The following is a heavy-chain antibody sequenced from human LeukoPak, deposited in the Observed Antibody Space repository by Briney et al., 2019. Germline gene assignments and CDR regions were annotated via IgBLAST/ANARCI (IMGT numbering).Heavy chain of an antibody. CDR3: AKEGDGYNDAFDS. CDR2: LSGSGGNT. CDR1: GFTFSSYA. V-gene: IGHV3-23*01. J-gene: IGHJ3*02. D-gene: IGHD5-24*01. Sequence: GGSLRLSCTASGFTFSSYAMSWVRQAPGKGLEWVSALSGSGGNTYYADSVKGRFTISRDNSKNTLYLQMNSLRAEDTAVYYCAKEGDGYNDAFDSWGQGTMVTVSS.